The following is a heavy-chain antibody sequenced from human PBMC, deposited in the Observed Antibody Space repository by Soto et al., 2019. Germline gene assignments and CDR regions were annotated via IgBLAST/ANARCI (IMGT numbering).Heavy chain of an antibody. CDR2: ISYDGGET. D-gene: IGHD5-12*01. CDR3: AITSVADASFDY. V-gene: IGHV3-30*03. J-gene: IGHJ4*02. CDR1: GFIFSSNG. Sequence: PGGSLRLSCAGSGFIFSSNGMHWVRQAPGKGLEWVAFISYDGGETFYADSVKGRFTISRDNSKSTLFLHMNSLKKEDTAVYYCAITSVADASFDYWGQGTLVTVSS.